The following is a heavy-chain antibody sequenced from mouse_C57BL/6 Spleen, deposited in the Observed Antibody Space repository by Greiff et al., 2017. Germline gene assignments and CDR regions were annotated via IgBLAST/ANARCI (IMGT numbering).Heavy chain of an antibody. CDR1: GYTFTSYW. CDR2: IHPNSGST. Sequence: QVQLQHPGAELVKPGASVKLSCKASGYTFTSYWMHWVKQRPGQGLEWIGMIHPNSGSTNYNEKFKSKATLTVDKSSSTAYMQLSSLTSEDSAVYYCVRRVLWVFDYWGQGTTLTVSS. V-gene: IGHV1-64*01. CDR3: VRRVLWVFDY. J-gene: IGHJ2*01. D-gene: IGHD2-14*01.